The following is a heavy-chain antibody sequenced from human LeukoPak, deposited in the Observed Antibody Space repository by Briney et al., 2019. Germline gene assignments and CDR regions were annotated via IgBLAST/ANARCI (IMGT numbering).Heavy chain of an antibody. CDR1: GFTFSSYG. V-gene: IGHV3-30*18. D-gene: IGHD7-27*01. CDR3: AKRRTGDFDY. J-gene: IGHJ4*02. CDR2: ISYDGSNK. Sequence: GGSLRLSCAASGFTFSSYGMHWVRQAPGKGLEWVAVISYDGSNKYYADSVKGRFTISRDNSKNTLYLQMNSLRAEDTAVYYCAKRRTGDFDYWGQGTLVTVSS.